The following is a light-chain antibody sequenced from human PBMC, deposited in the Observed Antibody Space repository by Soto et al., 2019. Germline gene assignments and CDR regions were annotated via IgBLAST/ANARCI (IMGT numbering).Light chain of an antibody. CDR3: QQYFNWWT. CDR2: DAS. Sequence: DIQMTQSPSTLSASVGDRVTITCRASQSIRTWLAWYQQKPGKAPKLLIYDASSLESGVPSRFSGSGSGTDFSLTISSLQPEDFAVYHCQQYFNWWTFGQGTKVDLK. CDR1: QSIRTW. J-gene: IGKJ1*01. V-gene: IGKV1-5*01.